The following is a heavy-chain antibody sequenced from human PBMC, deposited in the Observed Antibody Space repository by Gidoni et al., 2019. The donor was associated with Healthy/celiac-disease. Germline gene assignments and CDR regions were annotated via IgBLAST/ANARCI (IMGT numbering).Heavy chain of an antibody. CDR2: IYYSGST. CDR1: GGSISSYY. Sequence: QVQLQESGPGLVKPSETLSLTCPVSGGSISSYYWSWIRQPPGKGLEWIGYIYYSGSTNYNPSLKSRVTISVDTSKNQFSLKLSSVTAADTAVYYCARATVTTSYYYYYYGMDVWGQGTTVTVSS. V-gene: IGHV4-59*01. J-gene: IGHJ6*02. CDR3: ARATVTTSYYYYYYGMDV. D-gene: IGHD4-4*01.